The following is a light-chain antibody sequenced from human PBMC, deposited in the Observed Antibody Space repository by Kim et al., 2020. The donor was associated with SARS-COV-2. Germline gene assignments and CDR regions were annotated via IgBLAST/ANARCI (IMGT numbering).Light chain of an antibody. Sequence: ASVGDRVTISCRASQSIGTSLAWNQQKPGKAPKLLIYKATSLESGVPSRFSGSGSGTEFTLTISSLQPDDFATYYCQQYYSYPVTFGGGTKVDIK. CDR1: QSIGTS. J-gene: IGKJ4*01. CDR3: QQYYSYPVT. CDR2: KAT. V-gene: IGKV1-5*03.